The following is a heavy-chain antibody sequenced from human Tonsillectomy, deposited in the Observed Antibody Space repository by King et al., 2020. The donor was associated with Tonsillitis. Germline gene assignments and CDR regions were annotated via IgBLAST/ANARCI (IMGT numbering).Heavy chain of an antibody. Sequence: VQLVESGAEVKKPGSSVKVSCKASGGTFSSYAISWVRQAPGQGLEWMGGIIPIFGTSNYAQKFQGRVTITADESTSTAYLDLSSLRSEDTAVYYCARDLTNYYDSSLYFYAAGDAFDIWGQGTMVTVSS. CDR3: ARDLTNYYDSSLYFYAAGDAFDI. J-gene: IGHJ3*02. D-gene: IGHD3-22*01. CDR1: GGTFSSYA. CDR2: IIPIFGTS. V-gene: IGHV1-69*01.